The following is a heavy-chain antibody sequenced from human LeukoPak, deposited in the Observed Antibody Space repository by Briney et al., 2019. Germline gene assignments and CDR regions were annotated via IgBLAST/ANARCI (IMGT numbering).Heavy chain of an antibody. Sequence: VASVKVSCKASGGTFSSYAISWVRQAPGQGLEWMGGIIPIFGTANYAQKFQGRVTITADESTSTAYMELSSLRSEDTAVYYCARVRGDSSGYYDAFDIWGQGTMVTVSS. D-gene: IGHD3-22*01. CDR2: IIPIFGTA. CDR3: ARVRGDSSGYYDAFDI. J-gene: IGHJ3*02. V-gene: IGHV1-69*01. CDR1: GGTFSSYA.